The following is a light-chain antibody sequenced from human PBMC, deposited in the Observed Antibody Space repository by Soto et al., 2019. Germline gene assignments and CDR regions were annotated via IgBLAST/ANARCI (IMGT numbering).Light chain of an antibody. CDR2: DVS. Sequence: QSALTQPASLSGSPGQSITISCTGTSSDIGAYDYVSWFQQHPGKAPTLMIFDVSQRPSGVPDRFSGSKSGNTASLTISGLQADDEADYYCCSYGGSYTWVFGGGTQLTVL. V-gene: IGLV2-11*01. J-gene: IGLJ3*02. CDR1: SSDIGAYDY. CDR3: CSYGGSYTWV.